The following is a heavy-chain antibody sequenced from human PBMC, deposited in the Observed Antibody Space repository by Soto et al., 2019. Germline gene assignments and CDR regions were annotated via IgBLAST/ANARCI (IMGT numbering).Heavy chain of an antibody. V-gene: IGHV4-30-4*01. J-gene: IGHJ4*02. Sequence: PSETLSLACTVSGDWITSGEAYWTWIRQPPGKGLEWIGHIFYSGDTYYNASLQSRLTISLDASRNQFSLRLTSVTAADTAVYYCARTPLYYSRSSGPDSWGQGTLVTVSS. D-gene: IGHD3-22*01. CDR2: IFYSGDT. CDR3: ARTPLYYSRSSGPDS. CDR1: GDWITSGEAY.